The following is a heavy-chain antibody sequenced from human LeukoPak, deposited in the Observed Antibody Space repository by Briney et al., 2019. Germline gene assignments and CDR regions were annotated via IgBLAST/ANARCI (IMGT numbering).Heavy chain of an antibody. CDR2: IDPSDSYT. CDR1: GYSFTTYW. J-gene: IGHJ4*02. V-gene: IGHV5-10-1*01. Sequence: GESLQISSKGSGYSFTTYWISWVRPMPGKGLEWMGRIDPSDSYTNYSPSFQGHVTISADKSFSTAYLQWTSLKASDTAMYYCARHAKAYGSSCDYWGQGTLVTVSS. D-gene: IGHD6-13*01. CDR3: ARHAKAYGSSCDY.